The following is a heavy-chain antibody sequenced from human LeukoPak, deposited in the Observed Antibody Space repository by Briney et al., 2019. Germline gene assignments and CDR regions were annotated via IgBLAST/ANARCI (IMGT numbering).Heavy chain of an antibody. Sequence: RPSETLSLTCGVSNYYISSGSYWSWIRQPPGKGLEWIGSIYHTGSAYYSSSLQSRVTIPVDTSKNQFSVKLSSVTAADTAVYYCARANDRGGTSPLDYWGQGTLVTVSS. CDR2: IYHTGSA. CDR3: ARANDRGGTSPLDY. CDR1: NYYISSGSY. V-gene: IGHV4-38-2*01. D-gene: IGHD2-2*01. J-gene: IGHJ4*02.